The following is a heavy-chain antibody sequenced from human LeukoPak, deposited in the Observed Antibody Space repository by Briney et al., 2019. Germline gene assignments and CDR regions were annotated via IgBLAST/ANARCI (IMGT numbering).Heavy chain of an antibody. CDR3: VRDVSRRMGMDV. D-gene: IGHD2-8*01. CDR1: GFSFNSYT. V-gene: IGHV3-21*01. Sequence: PGGSLRLSCLGSGFSFNSYTMNWVREAPGQGLEWVSTISPVSTYTWYAESVKGRFTISTDNPKNSLYLQMKSLRADDTAVYYCVRDVSRRMGMDVWGQGATVTVSS. J-gene: IGHJ6*02. CDR2: ISPVSTYT.